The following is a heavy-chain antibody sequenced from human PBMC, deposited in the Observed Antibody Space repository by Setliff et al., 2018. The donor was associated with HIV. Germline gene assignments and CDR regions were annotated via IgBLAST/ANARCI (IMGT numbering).Heavy chain of an antibody. D-gene: IGHD2-15*01. CDR2: ISGSGGST. J-gene: IGHJ4*02. CDR1: RFTFSSYA. Sequence: GGSLRLSCAASRFTFSSYAMSWVRQAPGKGLEWVSAISGSGGSTYYADSVKGRFTISRDNSKNTLYLQMNSLRADDTAVYYCARDFCGSSCSSGYGYFDHWGQGTLVTVSS. CDR3: ARDFCGSSCSSGYGYFDH. V-gene: IGHV3-23*01.